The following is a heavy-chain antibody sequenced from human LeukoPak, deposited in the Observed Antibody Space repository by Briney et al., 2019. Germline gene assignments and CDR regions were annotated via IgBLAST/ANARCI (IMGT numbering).Heavy chain of an antibody. V-gene: IGHV3-66*01. Sequence: GGALRLSCAASGFSVRTHYLSWVRQAPGKGLEWVSVIYSGDSAYYADSVKGRFTVSRDNSKNTLTLQMNSLRADDSAVYYCARTEKSDSFSYFYAMDVWGQGTTVTVSS. D-gene: IGHD3-9*01. CDR2: IYSGDSA. CDR1: GFSVRTHY. CDR3: ARTEKSDSFSYFYAMDV. J-gene: IGHJ6*02.